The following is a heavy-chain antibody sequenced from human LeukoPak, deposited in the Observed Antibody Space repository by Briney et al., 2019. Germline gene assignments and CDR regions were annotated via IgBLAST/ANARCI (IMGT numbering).Heavy chain of an antibody. CDR1: GFTFSSYA. Sequence: GGSLRLSCAASGFTFSSYAMHWVRQAPGKGLEYVSAISSNGGSTYYANSVKGRFTISRDNSKNTLYLQMGSLRAEDMAVYYCARDKDDFWSGYLYYYMDVWGKGTTVTVSS. CDR2: ISSNGGST. J-gene: IGHJ6*03. V-gene: IGHV3-64*01. D-gene: IGHD3-3*01. CDR3: ARDKDDFWSGYLYYYMDV.